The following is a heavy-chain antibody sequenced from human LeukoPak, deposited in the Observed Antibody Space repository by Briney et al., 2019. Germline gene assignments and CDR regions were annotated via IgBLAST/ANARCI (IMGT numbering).Heavy chain of an antibody. CDR1: GFTFSSYW. J-gene: IGHJ5*02. CDR3: ASLAIAMVPLNWFDP. Sequence: GGSLRLSCAASGFTFSSYWMYWVRRAPGKGLVWVSRINSDGSSTSYADSVKGRFTISRDNAKNTLYLQMNSLRAEDTAVYYCASLAIAMVPLNWFDPWGQGTLVTVSS. V-gene: IGHV3-74*01. D-gene: IGHD5-18*01. CDR2: INSDGSST.